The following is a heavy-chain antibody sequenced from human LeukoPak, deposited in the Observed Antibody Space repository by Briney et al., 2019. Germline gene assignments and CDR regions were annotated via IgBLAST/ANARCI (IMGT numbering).Heavy chain of an antibody. CDR1: GGSISSSSYY. CDR2: IYYSGST. V-gene: IGHV4-39*07. CDR3: ALGSSSWYVGDY. J-gene: IGHJ4*02. D-gene: IGHD6-13*01. Sequence: PSETLSLTCTVSGGSISSSSYYWGWIRQPPGKGLEWIGSIYYSGSTYYNPSLKSRVTISVDTSKNQFSLKLSSVTAADTAVYYCALGSSSWYVGDYWGQGTLVTVSS.